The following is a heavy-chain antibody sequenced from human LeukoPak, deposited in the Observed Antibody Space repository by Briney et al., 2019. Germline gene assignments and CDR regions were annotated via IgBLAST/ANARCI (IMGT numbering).Heavy chain of an antibody. J-gene: IGHJ4*02. CDR3: ATIPKYSSSSYYFDY. CDR2: INPNSGGT. CDR1: GYTFTGYY. D-gene: IGHD6-13*01. V-gene: IGHV1-2*06. Sequence: ASVKVSCKASGYTFTGYYMHWVRQAPGQGLEWMGRINPNSGGTNYAQKFQGRVTMTRDTPISTAYMELSRLRSDDTAVYYCATIPKYSSSSYYFDYWGQGTLVTVSS.